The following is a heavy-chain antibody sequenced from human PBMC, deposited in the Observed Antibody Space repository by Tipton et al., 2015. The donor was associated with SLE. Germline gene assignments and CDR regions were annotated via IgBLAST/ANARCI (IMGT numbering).Heavy chain of an antibody. CDR2: VYDTGYS. V-gene: IGHV4-59*12. Sequence: TLSLTCSVSNGPINSYYWSWIRQPPGKGLEWIAYVYDTGYSNYNPSLKSRVTISLDTSKKQFSLKLTSVTAADTAVYYCARDPYDSWSDYQATFDYWGQGTLVTVSP. CDR1: NGPINSYY. CDR3: ARDPYDSWSDYQATFDY. D-gene: IGHD3-3*01. J-gene: IGHJ4*02.